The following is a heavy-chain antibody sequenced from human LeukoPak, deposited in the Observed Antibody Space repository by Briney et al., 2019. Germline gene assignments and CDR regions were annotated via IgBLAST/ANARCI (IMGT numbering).Heavy chain of an antibody. V-gene: IGHV1-69*01. D-gene: IGHD2-15*01. J-gene: IGHJ5*02. CDR2: IIPIFGTA. CDR3: ARAPDLYCSGGSCYNEFDP. CDR1: AGTFTGYA. Sequence: GSSVKVSCKASAGTFTGYAISWVRPAPGQGLEWMGGIIPIFGTANYAQKIQGRATITADESTSTAYMELSSLGSEDTAVYYCARAPDLYCSGGSCYNEFDPWGQGTLVTVSS.